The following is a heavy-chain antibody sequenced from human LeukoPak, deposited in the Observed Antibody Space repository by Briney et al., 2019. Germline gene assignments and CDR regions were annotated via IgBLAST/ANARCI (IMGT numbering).Heavy chain of an antibody. Sequence: GGTLRLSCAASGFTFSSYAMHWVRQAPGKGLEWVSYISSSSSYIYYADSVKGRFTISRDNAKNSLYLQMNSLRAEDTAVYYCARGYSSSSSGVGYWGQGTLVTVS. CDR2: ISSSSSYI. CDR1: GFTFSSYA. J-gene: IGHJ4*02. V-gene: IGHV3-21*01. CDR3: ARGYSSSSSGVGY. D-gene: IGHD6-6*01.